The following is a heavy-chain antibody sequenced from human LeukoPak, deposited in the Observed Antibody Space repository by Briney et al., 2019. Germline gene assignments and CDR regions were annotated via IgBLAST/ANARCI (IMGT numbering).Heavy chain of an antibody. CDR2: IYYSGNT. Sequence: PSETLSLTCTVFGDSISSTDSYWGWIRQPPGKALEWIATIYYSGNTYYNPSLKSRVTISIDTSKNQFSLKLCSVTAADTAVYYCARLSRGVVVVPAAIGYYYYMDVWGKGTTVTISS. J-gene: IGHJ6*03. CDR3: ARLSRGVVVVPAAIGYYYYMDV. D-gene: IGHD2-2*01. V-gene: IGHV4-39*07. CDR1: GDSISSTDSY.